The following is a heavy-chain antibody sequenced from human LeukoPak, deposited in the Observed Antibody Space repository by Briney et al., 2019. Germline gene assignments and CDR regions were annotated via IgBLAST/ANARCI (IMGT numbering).Heavy chain of an antibody. CDR2: IWYDGSHE. CDR3: ARGKLGDSGNHYTYFDL. J-gene: IGHJ4*02. CDR1: GFTFSSYW. V-gene: IGHV3-33*01. D-gene: IGHD3-10*01. Sequence: GGSLRLSCAASGFTFSSYWISWVRQAPGKGLEWVAAIWYDGSHENNADSVKGRFTISRDNSKNTLYLQMNSLRAEDTAVYYCARGKLGDSGNHYTYFDLWGQGTLVTVPS.